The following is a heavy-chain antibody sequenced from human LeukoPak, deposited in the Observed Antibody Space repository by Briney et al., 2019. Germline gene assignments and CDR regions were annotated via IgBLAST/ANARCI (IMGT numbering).Heavy chain of an antibody. CDR1: GGSISSGSYY. J-gene: IGHJ6*03. CDR2: IYTSGST. CDR3: ARRSGFGSYDGLDYYYMDV. V-gene: IGHV4-61*02. Sequence: SETLSLTCTVSGGSISSGSYYWSWIRQPAGKGLEWIGRIYTSGSTNYNPSLKSRVTISVDTSKNQFSLKLSSVTASDTAMYYCARRSGFGSYDGLDYYYMDVWGKGTTVTVSS. D-gene: IGHD1-26*01.